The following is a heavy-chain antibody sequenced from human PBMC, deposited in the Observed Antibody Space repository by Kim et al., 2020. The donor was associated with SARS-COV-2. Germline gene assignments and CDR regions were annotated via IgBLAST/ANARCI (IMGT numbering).Heavy chain of an antibody. Sequence: GGSLRLSCAASGFTFDDYAVHWVRQAPGKGLEWVSGISWNSGSIGYADSVKGRFTISRDNAKNSLYLQMNSLRAEDTALYYCAKDKDYDSSGYLDQWGQGTLVTVSS. V-gene: IGHV3-9*01. J-gene: IGHJ4*02. CDR1: GFTFDDYA. D-gene: IGHD3-22*01. CDR2: ISWNSGSI. CDR3: AKDKDYDSSGYLDQ.